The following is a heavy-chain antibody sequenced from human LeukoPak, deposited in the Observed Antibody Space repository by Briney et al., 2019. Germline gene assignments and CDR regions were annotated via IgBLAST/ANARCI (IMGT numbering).Heavy chain of an antibody. D-gene: IGHD2-2*01. CDR2: IYYSGST. Sequence: SETLSLTCTVSGGSISSYYWSWIRQPPGKGLEWIGYIYYSGSTNYNPSLKSRVTISVDTSKNQFSLKLSSVTAADTAVYYCARDRANIVVVPAAKGDWFDPWGQGTLVTVSS. V-gene: IGHV4-59*01. CDR1: GGSISSYY. CDR3: ARDRANIVVVPAAKGDWFDP. J-gene: IGHJ5*02.